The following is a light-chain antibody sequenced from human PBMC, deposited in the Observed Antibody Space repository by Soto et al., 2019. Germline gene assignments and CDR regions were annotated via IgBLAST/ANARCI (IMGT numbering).Light chain of an antibody. J-gene: IGKJ1*01. CDR3: QQYHTWT. Sequence: DIQMTQSPSTLSASVGDRVTISCRASQNITNWLAWYQQRPGQPPKLLIYRASSLEVGVPSRFSGSGSGTLFTLTISSLQPDDFATYYCQQYHTWTFGPGTKVDIK. V-gene: IGKV1-5*03. CDR2: RAS. CDR1: QNITNW.